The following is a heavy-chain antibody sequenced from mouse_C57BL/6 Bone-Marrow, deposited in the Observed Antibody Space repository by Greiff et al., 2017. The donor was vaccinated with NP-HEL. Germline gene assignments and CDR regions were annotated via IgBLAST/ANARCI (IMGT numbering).Heavy chain of an antibody. J-gene: IGHJ4*01. CDR3: ARSIYYDYADDPFYAMDY. CDR2: IRNKANGYTT. D-gene: IGHD2-4*01. Sequence: EVKVVESGGGLVQPGGSLSLSCAASGFTFTDYYMSWVRQPPGRALESLGFIRNKANGYTTEYSASVKGRFTISRDNSQSILYLQMNALRAEDSATYYCARSIYYDYADDPFYAMDYWGQGTSVTVSS. V-gene: IGHV7-3*01. CDR1: GFTFTDYY.